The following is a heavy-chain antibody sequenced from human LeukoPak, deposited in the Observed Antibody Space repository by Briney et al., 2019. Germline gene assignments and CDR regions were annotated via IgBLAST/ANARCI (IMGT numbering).Heavy chain of an antibody. CDR2: INQDGSEK. Sequence: GGSLRLSCAASGFTFSSYAMSWVRQAPGKGLEWVANINQDGSEKYYVDSVKGRFTISRDNAKNSLYLQMNSLRAEDTAVYYCARHYCSGGSCYRRGSYYFDYWGQGTLVTVSS. CDR3: ARHYCSGGSCYRRGSYYFDY. D-gene: IGHD2-15*01. J-gene: IGHJ4*02. V-gene: IGHV3-7*01. CDR1: GFTFSSYA.